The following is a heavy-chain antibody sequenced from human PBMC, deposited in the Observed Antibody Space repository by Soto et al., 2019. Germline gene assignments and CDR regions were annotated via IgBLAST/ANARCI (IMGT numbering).Heavy chain of an antibody. J-gene: IGHJ4*02. CDR1: GYTFTGYY. V-gene: IGHV1-2*02. Sequence: ASVKVSFKASGYTFTGYYMHWVRQAPGQGLEWMGWINPNSGGTNYAQKSQGRVTMTRDTSISTAYMELSRLRSDDTAVYYCARDYYDSSGYYAFDYWGQGTLVTVSS. CDR3: ARDYYDSSGYYAFDY. D-gene: IGHD3-22*01. CDR2: INPNSGGT.